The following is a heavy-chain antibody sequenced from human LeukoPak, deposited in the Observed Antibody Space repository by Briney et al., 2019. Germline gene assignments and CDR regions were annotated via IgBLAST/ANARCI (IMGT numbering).Heavy chain of an antibody. CDR2: ISYDGSNK. D-gene: IGHD3-3*01. J-gene: IGHJ4*02. CDR3: AKDWFLPYY. V-gene: IGHV3-30*18. Sequence: GGSLRLSCAASGFTFSSYGMHWVRQAPGKGLEWVAVISYDGSNKYYADSVKGRCTISRDNSKNTLYLQMNSLRAEDTAVYYCAKDWFLPYYWGQGTLVTVSS. CDR1: GFTFSSYG.